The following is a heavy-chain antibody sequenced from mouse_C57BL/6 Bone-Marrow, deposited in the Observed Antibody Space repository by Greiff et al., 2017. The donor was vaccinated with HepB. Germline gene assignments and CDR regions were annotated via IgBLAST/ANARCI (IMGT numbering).Heavy chain of an antibody. Sequence: EVQVVESGGGLVQPGGSLKLSCAASGFTFSDYYMYWVRQTPEKRLEWVAYISNGGGSTYYPDTVKGRFTISRDNAKNTLYLQMSRLKSEDTAMYYCAIYDYDGYWYFDVWGTGTTVTVSS. CDR3: AIYDYDGYWYFDV. J-gene: IGHJ1*03. CDR1: GFTFSDYY. CDR2: ISNGGGST. V-gene: IGHV5-12*01. D-gene: IGHD2-4*01.